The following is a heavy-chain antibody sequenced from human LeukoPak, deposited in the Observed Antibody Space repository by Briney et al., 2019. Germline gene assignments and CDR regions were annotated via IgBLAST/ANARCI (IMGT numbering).Heavy chain of an antibody. J-gene: IGHJ6*02. CDR3: ARDLGIYYYYYGMDV. V-gene: IGHV4-61*02. Sequence: SQTLSLTCTVSGGSISSGSYYWSWIRQPAVKGLEWIGRIYTSGSTNYNPSLKTRGTISVDTSKNQFSLKLSSVTAADTAVYYCARDLGIYYYYYGMDVWGQGTTVTVSS. CDR1: GGSISSGSYY. CDR2: IYTSGST.